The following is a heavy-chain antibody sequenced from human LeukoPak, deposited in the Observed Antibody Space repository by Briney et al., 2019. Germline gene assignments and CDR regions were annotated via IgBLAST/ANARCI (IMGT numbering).Heavy chain of an antibody. CDR2: ISPFSGKT. V-gene: IGHV1-18*01. D-gene: IGHD6-6*01. Sequence: GASVKVSCKASGYNFRTSEISWVRQVPGEGHEWMGWISPFSGKTEYGHKFQGRLTMTTDISTSTAHMELRSLRPDDTAVYYCATTIGARLMYFDYWGQGTLVTVSS. CDR3: ATTIGARLMYFDY. J-gene: IGHJ4*02. CDR1: GYNFRTSE.